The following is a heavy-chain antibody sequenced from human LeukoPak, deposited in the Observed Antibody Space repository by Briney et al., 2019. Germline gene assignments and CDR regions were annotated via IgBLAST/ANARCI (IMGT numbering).Heavy chain of an antibody. CDR2: IFFTGRT. Sequence: SETLSLTCTVSGGSVNSGAYYWSWIRQCPGKGLEWTGQIFFTGRTDYNPSLKSRLSISIDTSKNQFSMELSSVTVADTATYYCARDRASGMDFWGQGTLVTVSS. CDR3: ARDRASGMDF. J-gene: IGHJ4*02. V-gene: IGHV4-31*03. CDR1: GGSVNSGAYY. D-gene: IGHD3-10*01.